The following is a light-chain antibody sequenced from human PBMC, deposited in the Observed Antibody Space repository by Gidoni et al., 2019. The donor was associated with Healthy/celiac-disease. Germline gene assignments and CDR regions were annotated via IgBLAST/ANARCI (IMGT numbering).Light chain of an antibody. V-gene: IGKV3-11*01. CDR1: QSVSSY. CDR3: QQRSNWPT. Sequence: EIVLTQSPATLSLSPGERATLSCRASQSVSSYLAWYQQKPGQAPRRLIYDASTRATGIPARFSGSGSGTDFTLTISSLEPEDFAVYYCQQRSNWPTFGPGTKVDIK. J-gene: IGKJ3*01. CDR2: DAS.